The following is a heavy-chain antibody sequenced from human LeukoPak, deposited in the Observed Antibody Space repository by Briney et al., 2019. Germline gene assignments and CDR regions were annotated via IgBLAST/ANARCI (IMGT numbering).Heavy chain of an antibody. CDR3: VRDVGAVRGEVYFDY. D-gene: IGHD3-10*01. CDR2: ISSGSTTI. Sequence: GGSLRLSCAASGFTFSAYNMNWVRQAPGKGLEWVSYISSGSTTIYYADSVKGRFTISRDNTKNLLYLEMNSLRAEDTAMYFCVRDVGAVRGEVYFDYWGQGTLVTVSS. CDR1: GFTFSAYN. V-gene: IGHV3-48*01. J-gene: IGHJ4*02.